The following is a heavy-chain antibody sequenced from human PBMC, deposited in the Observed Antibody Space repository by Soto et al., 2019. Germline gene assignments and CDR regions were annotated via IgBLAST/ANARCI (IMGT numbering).Heavy chain of an antibody. D-gene: IGHD6-19*01. J-gene: IGHJ4*02. CDR1: GGSFSGYY. CDR2: INHSGST. Sequence: PSETLSLTCAVYGGSFSGYYWSWIRQPPGKGLEWIGEINHSGSTNYNPSLKSRVTISVDTSKNQFSLKLSSVTAADTAVYYCARGPGSGWYGGVSDYWGQGTLVTVSS. CDR3: ARGPGSGWYGGVSDY. V-gene: IGHV4-34*01.